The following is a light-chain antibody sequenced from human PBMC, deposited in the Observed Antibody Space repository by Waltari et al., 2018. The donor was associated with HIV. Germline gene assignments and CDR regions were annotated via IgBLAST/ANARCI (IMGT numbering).Light chain of an antibody. V-gene: IGKV1-5*03. CDR3: QQYNTFST. J-gene: IGKJ1*01. CDR2: KAS. Sequence: DTQRTQSPSTLSASVGARVTITCRASQNINSWLDWYQQKPGKAPNLLIYKASSLESGVPSRFSGSRSGTEFTLTISSLQPDDFATYYCQQYNTFSTFGQGTKVEI. CDR1: QNINSW.